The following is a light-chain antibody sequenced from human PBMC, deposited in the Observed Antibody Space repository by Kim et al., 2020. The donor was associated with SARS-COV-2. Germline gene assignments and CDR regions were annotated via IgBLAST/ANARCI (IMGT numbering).Light chain of an antibody. CDR2: YDT. V-gene: IGLV3-21*01. Sequence: PAETARISCGGNNVGSKSVTWYQAKPSQAPVLVIYYDTNRPSGIPERFSASNSGNTASLTISRVEAGDEADYYCQVWDTGSAHVVFGGGTQLTVL. CDR1: NVGSKS. CDR3: QVWDTGSAHVV. J-gene: IGLJ2*01.